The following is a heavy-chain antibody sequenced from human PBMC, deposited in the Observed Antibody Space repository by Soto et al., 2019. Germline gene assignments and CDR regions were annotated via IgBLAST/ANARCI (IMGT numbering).Heavy chain of an antibody. D-gene: IGHD4-4*01. Sequence: PGEYLKIPFKGSGYSFTTYWIGWVRQMPGKGLEWMGIIYPGDSDTRYSPSFQGQVTISADKSISTAYLQWSSLEASDTAMYYCARLGSAVSTVTEHYYGMAFWGQGSTVT. V-gene: IGHV5-51*01. CDR1: GYSFTTYW. CDR3: ARLGSAVSTVTEHYYGMAF. J-gene: IGHJ6*02. CDR2: IYPGDSDT.